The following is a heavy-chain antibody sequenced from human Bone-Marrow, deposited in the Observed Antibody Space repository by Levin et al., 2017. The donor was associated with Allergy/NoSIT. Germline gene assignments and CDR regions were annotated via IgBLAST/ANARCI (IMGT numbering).Heavy chain of an antibody. Sequence: SETLSLTCTVSGGSIRNYYWSWIRQPPGKGLEWIGYIYYSGSTNYNPSLKSRVTISLDTSKNQFSLKVTSVTATDTAVYYCARNGLSKRPVDFWGQGTLVTVSS. CDR1: GGSIRNYY. CDR3: ARNGLSKRPVDF. CDR2: IYYSGST. J-gene: IGHJ4*02. V-gene: IGHV4-59*08. D-gene: IGHD2-15*01.